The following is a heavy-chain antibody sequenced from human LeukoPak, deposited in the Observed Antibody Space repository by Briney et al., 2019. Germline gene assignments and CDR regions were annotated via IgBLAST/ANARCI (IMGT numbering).Heavy chain of an antibody. CDR3: TRGAGWLIDY. V-gene: IGHV4-59*01. CDR1: GGSISPYY. Sequence: PSETLSLTCTVSGGSISPYYWSWIRQPPGKGLEWIGYIYYSGSTSYNPSLKSRVTISLDTSKNQFSLKLSSVTAADTAVYYCTRGAGWLIDYWGQGILVTVSS. J-gene: IGHJ4*02. CDR2: IYYSGST. D-gene: IGHD3-16*01.